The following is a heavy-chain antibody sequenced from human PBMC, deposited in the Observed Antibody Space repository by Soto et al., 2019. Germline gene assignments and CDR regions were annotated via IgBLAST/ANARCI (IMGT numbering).Heavy chain of an antibody. CDR3: ARGKGVEENYYYYGMDV. CDR1: GFTFTSSA. D-gene: IGHD1-1*01. Sequence: ASVEVSCKASGFTFTSSAVQWVRQARGQRLEWMGWINGGNGHTRYSQKFKDRVTISRDTPASTAYMELSGLRSEDTAVYYCARGKGVEENYYYYGMDVWGQGTTVTVSS. J-gene: IGHJ6*02. CDR2: INGGNGHT. V-gene: IGHV1-3*01.